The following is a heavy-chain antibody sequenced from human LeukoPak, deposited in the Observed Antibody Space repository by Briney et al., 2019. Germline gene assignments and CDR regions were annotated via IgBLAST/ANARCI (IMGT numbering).Heavy chain of an antibody. CDR1: GFVFSIYT. Sequence: GGSLRLSCSASGFVFSIYTMYWVRQAPGKGPEYVSTISGSGNGVSIYYADSVKGRFTISRDDSESILYLQVNGLRSEDTAVYYCVKDFGRIRGTPDSWGQGTLVTVSS. CDR2: ISGSGNGVSI. D-gene: IGHD1-26*01. V-gene: IGHV3-64D*06. J-gene: IGHJ4*02. CDR3: VKDFGRIRGTPDS.